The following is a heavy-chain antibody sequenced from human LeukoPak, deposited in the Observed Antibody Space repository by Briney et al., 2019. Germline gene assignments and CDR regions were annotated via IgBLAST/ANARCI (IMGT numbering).Heavy chain of an antibody. J-gene: IGHJ4*02. CDR1: GFTFNNYW. D-gene: IGHD2-8*01. V-gene: IGHV3-7*01. Sequence: GGSLRLXCVVSGFTFNNYWMSWVRQAPGKELEWVATMRQDGGEIYYVDSMRGRFTISRDNAKNSLYLQMNSLRAEDTAMYYCARIMDLLGVHFDFWGQGTLVTVSS. CDR2: MRQDGGEI. CDR3: ARIMDLLGVHFDF.